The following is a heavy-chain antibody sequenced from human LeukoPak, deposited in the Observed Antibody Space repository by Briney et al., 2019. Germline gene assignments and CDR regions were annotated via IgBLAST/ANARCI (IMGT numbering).Heavy chain of an antibody. CDR2: ISGSGGST. J-gene: IGHJ4*02. D-gene: IGHD1-26*01. V-gene: IGHV3-23*01. Sequence: PGGSXRLSCAASGFTFSSYAMSWVRQAPGKXLXWVSAISGSGGSTYYADSVKGRFTISRDNSKNTLYLQMNSLRAEDTAVYYCAKQRASLGATGYWGQGTLVTVSS. CDR1: GFTFSSYA. CDR3: AKQRASLGATGY.